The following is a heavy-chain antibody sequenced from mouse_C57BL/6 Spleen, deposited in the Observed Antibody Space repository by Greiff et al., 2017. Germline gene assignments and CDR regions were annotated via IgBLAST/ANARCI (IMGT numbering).Heavy chain of an antibody. CDR3: ARHGYYYGSSYETWYFDV. J-gene: IGHJ1*03. V-gene: IGHV5-6*01. CDR2: ISSGGSYT. Sequence: EVMLVESGGDLVKPGGSLKLSCAASGFTFSSYGMSWVRQTPDKRLEWVATISSGGSYTYYPDSVKGRFTISRDNAKNTLYLQMSSLKSEDTAMYYCARHGYYYGSSYETWYFDVWGTGTTVTVSS. D-gene: IGHD1-1*01. CDR1: GFTFSSYG.